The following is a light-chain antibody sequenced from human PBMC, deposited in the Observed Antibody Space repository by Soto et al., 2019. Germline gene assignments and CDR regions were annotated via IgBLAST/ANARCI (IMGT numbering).Light chain of an antibody. J-gene: IGKJ1*01. CDR3: QQYKNWPRT. CDR2: GAS. CDR1: QRVGSRF. V-gene: IGKV3D-15*01. Sequence: EIVMTQSPGTLSLSPGETATLSCRASQRVGSRFLAWYQQKPGQAPRLLIYGASNRATGIPDRFSGSGSGTEFTLTISSLQSEDFAIYYCQQYKNWPRTFGQGTKVDIK.